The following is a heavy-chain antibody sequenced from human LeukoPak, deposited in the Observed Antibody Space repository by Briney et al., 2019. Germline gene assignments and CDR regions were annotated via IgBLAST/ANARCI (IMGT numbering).Heavy chain of an antibody. CDR2: IYSGGST. D-gene: IGHD1-26*01. J-gene: IGHJ4*02. Sequence: PGGSLRLSCAASGFTFSSYAMSWVRQAPGKGLEWVSVIYSGGSTYYADSVKGRFTISRDNSKNTLYLQMNSLRAEDTAVYYCARDLKGATDYWGQGTLVTVSS. V-gene: IGHV3-66*01. CDR1: GFTFSSYA. CDR3: ARDLKGATDY.